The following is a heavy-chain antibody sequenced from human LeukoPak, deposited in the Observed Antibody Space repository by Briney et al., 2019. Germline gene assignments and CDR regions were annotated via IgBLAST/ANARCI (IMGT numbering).Heavy chain of an antibody. CDR1: GFTYSRYS. CDR3: AKGKLVLLWFGELSATFDY. J-gene: IGHJ4*02. V-gene: IGHV3-23*01. Sequence: PGGSLRLSCVASGFTYSRYSMNWVRQAPGKGLGWVSAIIGSGGSTYYADSVKGRFTISRDNSKNTLYLQMNSLRAEDTAVYYCAKGKLVLLWFGELSATFDYWGQGTLVTVSS. CDR2: IIGSGGST. D-gene: IGHD3-10*01.